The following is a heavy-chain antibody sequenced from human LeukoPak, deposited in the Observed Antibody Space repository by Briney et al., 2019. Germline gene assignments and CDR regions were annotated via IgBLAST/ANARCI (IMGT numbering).Heavy chain of an antibody. J-gene: IGHJ1*01. D-gene: IGHD3-22*01. CDR1: GFTFSSYA. CDR3: AKEYSSSGYYLQH. Sequence: GGSLRLSCAASGFTFSSYAMSWVRQAPGKGLEWVSTLSGSGGSTYYADSVKGRFTISRDNSKNTLYLQMNSLRAEDTAVHYRAKEYSSSGYYLQHWGQGTLVTVSS. CDR2: LSGSGGST. V-gene: IGHV3-23*01.